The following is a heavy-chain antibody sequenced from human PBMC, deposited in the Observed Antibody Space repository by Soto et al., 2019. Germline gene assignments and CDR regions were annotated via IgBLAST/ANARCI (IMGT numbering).Heavy chain of an antibody. D-gene: IGHD3-16*01. CDR2: ISYDGSNK. V-gene: IGHV3-30*18. Sequence: GGSLRLSCAASGFTFSSYGMHWVRQAPGKGLEWVAVISYDGSNKYYADSVKGRFTISRDNSKNTLYLQMNSLGAEDTAVYYCAKLVGKITFPDGMDVWGQGTTVTVSS. J-gene: IGHJ6*02. CDR3: AKLVGKITFPDGMDV. CDR1: GFTFSSYG.